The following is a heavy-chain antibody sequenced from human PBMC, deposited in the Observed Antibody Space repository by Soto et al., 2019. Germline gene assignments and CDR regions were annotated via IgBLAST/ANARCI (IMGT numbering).Heavy chain of an antibody. CDR3: ARLLDDSRGYYYFDY. V-gene: IGHV4-34*01. Sequence: SETLSLTCAVYGGSFSADASSRDWYWTWIRQSPGKGLEWIGEIDRSGRTKYNPSLKSRVSISVDTSKNQFSLKLTSVTAADTAVYYCARLLDDSRGYYYFDYWGQGTLVTVSS. J-gene: IGHJ4*02. D-gene: IGHD3-22*01. CDR2: IDRSGRT. CDR1: GGSFSADASSRDWY.